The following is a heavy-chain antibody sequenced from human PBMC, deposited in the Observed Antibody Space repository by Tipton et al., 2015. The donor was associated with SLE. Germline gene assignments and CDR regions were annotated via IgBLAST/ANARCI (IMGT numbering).Heavy chain of an antibody. V-gene: IGHV3-30*02. J-gene: IGHJ1*01. D-gene: IGHD1-26*01. CDR3: AKGGARWELLEH. Sequence: GSLRLSCATSGFTFYNSPMHWVRQAPGKGLEWVAFIRYDGVDQKYSDSVKGRFTTSRDNSKNTLYLQLNSLRPEDTAIYYCAKGGARWELLEHWGQGTLVIVSP. CDR2: IRYDGVDQ. CDR1: GFTFYNSP.